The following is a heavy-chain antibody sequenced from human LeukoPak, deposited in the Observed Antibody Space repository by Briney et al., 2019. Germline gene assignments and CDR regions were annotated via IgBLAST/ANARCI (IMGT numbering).Heavy chain of an antibody. CDR1: GGSISSSY. CDR3: ARDRIVAPTGYYYYYGMDV. D-gene: IGHD5-12*01. CDR2: IYYSGST. Sequence: PSETLSLTCTVSGGSISSSYWSWIRQPPGKGLEWIGYIYYSGSTNYNPSLKSRVTISVDTSKNQFSLKLSSVTAADTAVYYCARDRIVAPTGYYYYYGMDVWGQGTTVTVSS. J-gene: IGHJ6*02. V-gene: IGHV4-59*01.